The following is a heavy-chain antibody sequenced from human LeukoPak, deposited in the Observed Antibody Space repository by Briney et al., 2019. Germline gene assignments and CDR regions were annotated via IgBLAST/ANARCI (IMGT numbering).Heavy chain of an antibody. CDR3: ARVPNPYYDSSGYYIDY. V-gene: IGHV1-2*02. CDR1: GYTFTSYG. J-gene: IGHJ4*02. CDR2: INPNSGGT. Sequence: ASVKVSCKASGYTFTSYGISWVRQAPGQGLEWMGWINPNSGGTNYAQKFQGRVTMTRDTSISTAYMELSRLRSDDTAVYYCARVPNPYYDSSGYYIDYWGQGTLVTVSS. D-gene: IGHD3-22*01.